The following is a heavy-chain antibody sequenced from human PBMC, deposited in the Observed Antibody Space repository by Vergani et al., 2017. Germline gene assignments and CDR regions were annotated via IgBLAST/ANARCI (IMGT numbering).Heavy chain of an antibody. CDR2: ISSSSSTI. CDR1: GFTFSSYS. D-gene: IGHD6-6*01. V-gene: IGHV3-48*01. Sequence: EVQLVESGGGLVQPGGSLRLSCAASGFTFSSYSMNWVRQAPGKGLEWVSYISSSSSTIYYADSVKGRFTISRDNAKNSLYLQMNSLRAEDTAVYYCARKDSSSRYMDVWGKGTTVTVSS. J-gene: IGHJ6*03. CDR3: ARKDSSSRYMDV.